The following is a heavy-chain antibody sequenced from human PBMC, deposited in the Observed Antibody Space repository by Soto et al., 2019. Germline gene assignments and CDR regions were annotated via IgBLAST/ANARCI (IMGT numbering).Heavy chain of an antibody. CDR2: IYYSGST. D-gene: IGHD3-9*01. CDR1: GGSISSYY. Sequence: SETLSLTCTVSGGSISSYYWSWIRQPPGKGLEWIGYIYYSGSTNYNPPLKSRVTISVDTSKNQFSLKLSSVTAADTAVYYCARDSALNYDILTGYYGGGSWFDPWGQGTLVTVSS. J-gene: IGHJ5*02. CDR3: ARDSALNYDILTGYYGGGSWFDP. V-gene: IGHV4-59*01.